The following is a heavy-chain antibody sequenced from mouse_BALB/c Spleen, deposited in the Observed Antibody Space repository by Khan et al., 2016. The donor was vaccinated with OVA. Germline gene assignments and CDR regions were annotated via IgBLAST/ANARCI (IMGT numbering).Heavy chain of an antibody. CDR1: GYSITSGYS. D-gene: IGHD1-1*01. V-gene: IGHV3-1*02. CDR3: ARFYCYGSSFSY. J-gene: IGHJ3*01. Sequence: EVQLQESGPDLVKPSQSLSLTCTVTGYSITSGYSWHWIRHFPGNRLEWMANIHYSGSTNYNPSLKSRIHITRDKSKNKFFLQLKSVTPEDTATYYCARFYCYGSSFSYWGQGTLVTVSA. CDR2: IHYSGST.